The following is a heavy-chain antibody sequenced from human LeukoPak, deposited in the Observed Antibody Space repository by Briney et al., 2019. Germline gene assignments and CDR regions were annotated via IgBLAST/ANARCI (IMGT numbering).Heavy chain of an antibody. J-gene: IGHJ4*02. D-gene: IGHD6-13*01. CDR3: ARDTMGGAAGFDY. CDR1: GFTFSSYS. Sequence: TGGSLLLSCAASGFTFSSYSMNWVRPAPGKGLEWVSSISSSSSYIYYADSVKGRFTISRDNAKNSLYLQMNSLRAEDTAVYYCARDTMGGAAGFDYWGQGTLVTVSS. V-gene: IGHV3-21*01. CDR2: ISSSSSYI.